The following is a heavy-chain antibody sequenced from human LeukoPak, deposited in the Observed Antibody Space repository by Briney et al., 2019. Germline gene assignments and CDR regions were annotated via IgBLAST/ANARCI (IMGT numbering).Heavy chain of an antibody. CDR3: AKSRWGYYDCGES. D-gene: IGHD3-22*01. V-gene: IGHV3-30*02. CDR1: RSTLTGYG. J-gene: IGHJ5*02. Sequence: GGSLRLSCAASRSTLTGYGMHWVRQAPGKGLEWVTFIRFDGSDKKYADSVKGRFTISRDDSKNTLYLQLNSLRAEDTAVYYCAKSRWGYYDCGESWGQGTLVTVSS. CDR2: IRFDGSDK.